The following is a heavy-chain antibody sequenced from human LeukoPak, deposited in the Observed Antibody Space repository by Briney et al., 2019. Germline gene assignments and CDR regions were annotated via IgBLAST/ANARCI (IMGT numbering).Heavy chain of an antibody. CDR1: GGSISDYY. J-gene: IGHJ3*02. CDR2: INHSGST. D-gene: IGHD3-22*01. V-gene: IGHV4-34*01. Sequence: SETLSLTCTVSGGSISDYYWSWIRQPPGKGLEWIGEINHSGSTNYNPSLKSRVTISVDTSKNQFSLKLSSVTAADTAVYYCARVGYSSGYYGDHGAFDIWGQGTMVTVSS. CDR3: ARVGYSSGYYGDHGAFDI.